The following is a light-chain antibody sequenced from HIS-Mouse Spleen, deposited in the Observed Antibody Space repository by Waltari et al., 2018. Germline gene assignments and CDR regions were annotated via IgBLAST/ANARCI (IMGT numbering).Light chain of an antibody. CDR3: QQYYSTPQLT. CDR1: QSVLYSSNNKNY. V-gene: IGKV4-1*01. J-gene: IGKJ4*01. Sequence: DIVMTQSPDSLAVSLGETAIINCKSSQSVLYSSNNKNYLAWYHQKPGQPPKLLIYWASTRESGVPDRFSGSGSGTDFTLTISSLQAEDVAVYYCQQYYSTPQLTFGGGTKVEIK. CDR2: WAS.